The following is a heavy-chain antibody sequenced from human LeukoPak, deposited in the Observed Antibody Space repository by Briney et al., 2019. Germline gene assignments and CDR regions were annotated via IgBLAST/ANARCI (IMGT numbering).Heavy chain of an antibody. D-gene: IGHD1-1*01. J-gene: IGHJ6*03. CDR2: IGTASDT. CDR1: GFTFSSFD. V-gene: IGHV3-13*01. CDR3: ARGPPRGKYYYMDV. Sequence: GGSLRLSCAASGFTFSSFDIHWVRQPTGQGLEWVSTIGTASDTYYPGSVEGRFTLSRDNAKNSLYLQMNSLTAGDTAVYYCARGPPRGKYYYMDVWGKGTTVTVSS.